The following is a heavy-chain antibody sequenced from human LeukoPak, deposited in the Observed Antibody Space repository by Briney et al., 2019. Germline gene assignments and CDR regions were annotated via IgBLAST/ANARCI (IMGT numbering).Heavy chain of an antibody. D-gene: IGHD5-18*01. CDR2: IYSGGST. V-gene: IGHV3-53*01. CDR1: GFTVSSNY. Sequence: GGSLRLSCAASGFTVSSNYMSWVRQAPGKGLEWASVIYSGGSTYYADSVKGRFTISRDNSKNTLYLQMYSLRAEDTAVYYCARSDVDTAILGYWGQGTLVTVSS. CDR3: ARSDVDTAILGY. J-gene: IGHJ4*02.